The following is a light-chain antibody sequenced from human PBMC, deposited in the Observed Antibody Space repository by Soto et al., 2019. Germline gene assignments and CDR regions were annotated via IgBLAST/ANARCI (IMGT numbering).Light chain of an antibody. CDR2: GAS. J-gene: IGKJ2*01. Sequence: IVLTQSPGTLSLSPGERATLFCRASQSVSSSYLAWYQQKPGQAPRLLIYGASSRATGIPDRFSGSGSGTDFTLTISRLEPEDFAVYYCQQYGSSPKTFGQGTKLEIK. CDR1: QSVSSSY. V-gene: IGKV3-20*01. CDR3: QQYGSSPKT.